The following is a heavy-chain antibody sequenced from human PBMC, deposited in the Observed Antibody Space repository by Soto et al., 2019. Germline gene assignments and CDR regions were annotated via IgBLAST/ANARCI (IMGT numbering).Heavy chain of an antibody. D-gene: IGHD5-12*01. CDR2: IYSGGST. J-gene: IGHJ6*02. CDR3: ARGGGYDFAGVQYYYYGMDV. Sequence: GGSLRLSCAASGFTVSSNYMSWVRQAPGKGLEWVSVIYSGGSTYYADSVKGRFTISRDNSKNTLYLQMNSLRAEDTAVYYCARGGGYDFAGVQYYYYGMDVWGQGTTVTVYS. CDR1: GFTVSSNY. V-gene: IGHV3-53*01.